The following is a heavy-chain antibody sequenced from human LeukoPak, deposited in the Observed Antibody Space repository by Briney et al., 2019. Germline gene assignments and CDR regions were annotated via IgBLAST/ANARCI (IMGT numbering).Heavy chain of an antibody. Sequence: TSETLSLTCTVSGGSVSSSSYYWGWIRQPPGKGLEWIGSIYYSGSTYYNPSLKSRVTMSVDTSKNQFSLKLSSVTAADTAVYYCALEREHLYYFDYWGQGTLVTVSS. V-gene: IGHV4-39*01. CDR1: GGSVSSSSYY. D-gene: IGHD1-26*01. CDR2: IYYSGST. CDR3: ALEREHLYYFDY. J-gene: IGHJ4*02.